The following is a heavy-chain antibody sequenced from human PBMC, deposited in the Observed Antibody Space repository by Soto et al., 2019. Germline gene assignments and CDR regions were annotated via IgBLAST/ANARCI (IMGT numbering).Heavy chain of an antibody. CDR3: ASAYSDAVVL. V-gene: IGHV3-11*01. Sequence: GRSLRISCAAYGLTFGGSSMTCIGQAPGKGMEWVSYISSSGTGIYYPDSVKGRFTISRDNAKNTLYLQMSSLRAEYTAVYYCASAYSDAVVLCGRATLVT. D-gene: IGHD2-15*01. J-gene: IGHJ3*01. CDR1: GLTFGGSS. CDR2: ISSSGTGI.